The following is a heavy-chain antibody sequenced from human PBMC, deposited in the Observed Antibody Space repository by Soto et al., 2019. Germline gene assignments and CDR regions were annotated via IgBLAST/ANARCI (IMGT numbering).Heavy chain of an antibody. J-gene: IGHJ6*02. CDR3: ARESEDSGQVPNYYGVDV. V-gene: IGHV3-30*03. D-gene: IGHD6-19*01. Sequence: HPGGSLRLSCAGSGFTFSTYGMHWVRQAPGKGLEWVTFISYDGNNKDYADSVKGRFTISRDDAKNTVFLQMNSLRGEDTAVYYCARESEDSGQVPNYYGVDVWGQGSTVTVSS. CDR1: GFTFSTYG. CDR2: ISYDGNNK.